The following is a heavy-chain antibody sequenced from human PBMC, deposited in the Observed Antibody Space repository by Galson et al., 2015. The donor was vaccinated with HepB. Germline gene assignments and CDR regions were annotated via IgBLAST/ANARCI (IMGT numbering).Heavy chain of an antibody. D-gene: IGHD6-6*01. J-gene: IGHJ6*02. CDR2: IYYSGST. V-gene: IGHV4-31*03. CDR3: ARAGKQLADYYYYYGMDV. CDR1: GGSISSGGYY. Sequence: LSLTCTVSGGSISSGGYYWSWIRQHPGKGLEWIGYIYYSGSTYYNPSLKSRVTISVDTSKNQFSLKLSSVTAADTAVYYCARAGKQLADYYYYYGMDVWGQGTTVTVSS.